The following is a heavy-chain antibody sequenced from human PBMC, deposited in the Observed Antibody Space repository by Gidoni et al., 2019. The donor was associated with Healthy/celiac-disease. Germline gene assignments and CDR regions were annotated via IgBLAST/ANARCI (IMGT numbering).Heavy chain of an antibody. CDR1: GFPFDDYA. V-gene: IGHV3-9*01. Sequence: EVQLVESGGGLVQPGRSLRLSCAASGFPFDDYAMHWVRQAPGKGLEWVSGISWNSGSIGYADSVKGRFTISRDNAKNSLYLQMNSLRAEDTALYYCAKDRGIAAADDILSGFDPWGQGTLVTVSS. D-gene: IGHD6-13*01. CDR2: ISWNSGSI. J-gene: IGHJ5*02. CDR3: AKDRGIAAADDILSGFDP.